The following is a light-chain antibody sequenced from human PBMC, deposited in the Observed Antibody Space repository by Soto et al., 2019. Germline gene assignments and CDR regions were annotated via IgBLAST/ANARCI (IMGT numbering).Light chain of an antibody. CDR2: AAS. J-gene: IGKJ5*01. Sequence: DIQLTQAPSFLSASSGDRVSITCRAGQAISSDLAWYQQKPGRAPKLLIYAASTLQSGVPSRFSGSGSGTEFTLTITSLQPEDFATYYCQQLNSFPITFGQGTRLEI. V-gene: IGKV1-9*01. CDR1: QAISSD. CDR3: QQLNSFPIT.